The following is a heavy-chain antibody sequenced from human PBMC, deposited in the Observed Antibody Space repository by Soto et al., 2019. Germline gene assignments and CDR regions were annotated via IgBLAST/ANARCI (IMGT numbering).Heavy chain of an antibody. CDR1: GFTFSSYA. Sequence: GGSLRLSCAASGFTFSSYAMSWVRQAPGKGLEWVSAISGSGGSTYYAYSVKGRFTISRDNSKNTLYLQMNSLRAEDTAVYYCAIGAYSSSSGTLYYYYGMDVWGQGTTVTVSS. V-gene: IGHV3-23*01. CDR3: AIGAYSSSSGTLYYYYGMDV. D-gene: IGHD6-6*01. J-gene: IGHJ6*02. CDR2: ISGSGGST.